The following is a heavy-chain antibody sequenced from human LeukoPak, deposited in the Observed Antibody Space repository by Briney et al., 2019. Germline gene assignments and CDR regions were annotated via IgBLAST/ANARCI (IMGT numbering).Heavy chain of an antibody. D-gene: IGHD3-3*01. CDR3: ARLRRIWSGYYTGYYYYYMDV. CDR2: IYYSGST. CDR1: GGSISSSSYY. Sequence: PSETLSLTCTVSGGSISSSSYYWGWIRHPPGKRLEWIGSIYYSGSTYYNPSLKSRVTISVDTSKNQFSLKLSSVTAADTAVYYCARLRRIWSGYYTGYYYYYMDVWGKGSTVTVSS. V-gene: IGHV4-39*01. J-gene: IGHJ6*03.